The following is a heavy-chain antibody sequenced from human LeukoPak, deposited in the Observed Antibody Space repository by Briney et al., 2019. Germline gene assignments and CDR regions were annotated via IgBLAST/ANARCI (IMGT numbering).Heavy chain of an antibody. V-gene: IGHV4-34*01. Sequence: SETLSLTCAVYGGSFSGYYWSWIRQPPGKGLEWIGEINHSGSTNYNPSLKSRVTISVDKSKNQFYLKLSSVTAADTAVYYCARGVTTVSLARGPFDPWGQGTLVTVSS. CDR1: GGSFSGYY. CDR2: INHSGST. CDR3: ARGVTTVSLARGPFDP. J-gene: IGHJ5*02. D-gene: IGHD4-11*01.